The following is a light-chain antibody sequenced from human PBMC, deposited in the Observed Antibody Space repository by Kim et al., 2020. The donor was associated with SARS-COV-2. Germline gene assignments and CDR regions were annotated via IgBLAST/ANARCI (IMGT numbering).Light chain of an antibody. V-gene: IGLV3-19*01. CDR2: GKN. CDR3: NSRDSSGNHHV. CDR1: SLRSYY. J-gene: IGLJ2*01. Sequence: SSALTQDPAVSVALGQTVRITCQGDSLRSYYASWYQQKPGQAPVLVIYGKNNRPSGIPDRFSGSSSGNTASLTITGAQAEDEADYYCNSRDSSGNHHVFG.